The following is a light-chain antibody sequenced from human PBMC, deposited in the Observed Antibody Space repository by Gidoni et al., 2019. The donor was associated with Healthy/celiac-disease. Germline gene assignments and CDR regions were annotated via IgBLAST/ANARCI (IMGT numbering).Light chain of an antibody. CDR3: QQYDNVLFT. CDR1: QDINKY. CDR2: DAS. J-gene: IGKJ3*01. Sequence: DIQMTQSPSSLSASVGDRVTITCQASQDINKYLNWYQQKPGKAPKLLIYDASNLETGVPSRFSGSGSGTDFTFTISSLQPEDIATYYCQQYDNVLFTFGPGTKVSIK. V-gene: IGKV1-33*01.